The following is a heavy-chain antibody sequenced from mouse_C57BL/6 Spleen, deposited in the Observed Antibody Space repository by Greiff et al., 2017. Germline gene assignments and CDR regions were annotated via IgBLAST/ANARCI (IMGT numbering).Heavy chain of an antibody. CDR1: GYSFTGYF. CDR3: ARWEKYGRSLGYFDV. D-gene: IGHD1-1*01. J-gene: IGHJ1*03. CDR2: INPYNGDT. V-gene: IGHV1-20*01. Sequence: VQLQQSGPELVKPGDSVKISCKASGYSFTGYFMNWVMQSHGKSLEWIGRINPYNGDTFYNQKFKGKATLTVDKSSSTAHMELRSLTSEDSAVYYCARWEKYGRSLGYFDVGGTGTTGTVSS.